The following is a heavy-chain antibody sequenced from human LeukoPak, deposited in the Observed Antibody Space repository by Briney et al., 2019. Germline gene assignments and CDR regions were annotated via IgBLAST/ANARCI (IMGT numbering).Heavy chain of an antibody. D-gene: IGHD6-13*01. CDR2: IYTDGRT. V-gene: IGHV3-66*04. CDR3: ARRRAASWSFDS. Sequence: GGSLGLSCAASGFTVSSNYMGWVCQAPGKGLEWVSVIYTDGRTYSADSMKGRFTLSRDNSKNTLYLQMSSLRAEDTAVYYCARRRAASWSFDSWGQGTLVTVSS. CDR1: GFTVSSNY. J-gene: IGHJ4*02.